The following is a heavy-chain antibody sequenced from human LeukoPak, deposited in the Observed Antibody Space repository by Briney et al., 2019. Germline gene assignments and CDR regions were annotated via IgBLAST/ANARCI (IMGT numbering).Heavy chain of an antibody. D-gene: IGHD4-17*01. V-gene: IGHV1-18*01. CDR2: ISAYNGNT. CDR3: ARADYGDYEDNWFDP. Sequence: GASVKVSCKASGYTFTSYGISWVRQAPEQGLEWMGWISAYNGNTNYAQKLQGRVTMTTDTSTSTAYMELRSLRSDDTAVYYCARADYGDYEDNWFDPWGQGTLVTVSS. J-gene: IGHJ5*02. CDR1: GYTFTSYG.